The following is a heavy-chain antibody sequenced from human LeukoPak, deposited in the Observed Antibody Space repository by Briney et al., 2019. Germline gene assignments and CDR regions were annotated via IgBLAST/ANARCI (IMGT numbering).Heavy chain of an antibody. D-gene: IGHD2-15*01. CDR2: ISSSGSTI. CDR1: GFTFSDYY. Sequence: GGSLRLSCAASGFTFSDYYMSWIRQAPGKGLEWVSYISSSGSTIYYADSVKGRFTISRDSAKNSLFLQMNSLRAEDTAVYYCARVRYCSGGSCYGGTYYFDYWGQGTLVTVSS. V-gene: IGHV3-11*04. J-gene: IGHJ4*02. CDR3: ARVRYCSGGSCYGGTYYFDY.